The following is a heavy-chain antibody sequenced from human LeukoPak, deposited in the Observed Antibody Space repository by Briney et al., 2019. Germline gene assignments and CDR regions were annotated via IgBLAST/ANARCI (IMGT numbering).Heavy chain of an antibody. D-gene: IGHD3-22*01. V-gene: IGHV1-69*05. CDR1: GGTFSSYA. CDR2: IIPIFGTA. J-gene: IGHJ4*02. Sequence: SVKVSCKASGGTFSSYAISWVRQAPGRGLEWMGRIIPIFGTANYAQKFQGRVTITTDESTSTAYMELSSLRSEDTAVYYCAVILPYYYDSSGPFDYWGQGTLVTVSS. CDR3: AVILPYYYDSSGPFDY.